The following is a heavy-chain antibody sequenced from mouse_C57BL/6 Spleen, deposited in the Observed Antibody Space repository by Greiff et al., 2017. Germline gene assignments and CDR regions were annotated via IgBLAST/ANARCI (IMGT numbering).Heavy chain of an antibody. J-gene: IGHJ2*01. V-gene: IGHV3-6*01. CDR1: GYSITSGYY. CDR2: ISYDGSN. Sequence: EVKLVESGPGLVKPSQSLSLTCSVTGYSITSGYYWNWIRQFPGNKLEWMGYISYDGSNNYNPSLKNRISITRDTSKNQFFLKLNSVTTEDTATYYCAREGIYYDYDGDYWGQGTTLTVSS. D-gene: IGHD2-4*01. CDR3: AREGIYYDYDGDY.